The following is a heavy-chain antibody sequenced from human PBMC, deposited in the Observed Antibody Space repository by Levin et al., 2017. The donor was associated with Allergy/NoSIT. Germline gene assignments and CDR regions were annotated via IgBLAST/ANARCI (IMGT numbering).Heavy chain of an antibody. V-gene: IGHV3-21*01. D-gene: IGHD1-26*01. CDR1: GFTFGTYS. CDR3: ARPRGFKSSTGITSGAFDY. J-gene: IGHJ4*02. CDR2: LDSTSTYI. Sequence: LSLTCAASGFTFGTYSMNWVRQAPGRGLEWVSSLDSTSTYIYYADSVRGRFAISRDNAKNSLYLEMNSLRAEDTAVYYCARPRGFKSSTGITSGAFDYWGQGTLVTVSS.